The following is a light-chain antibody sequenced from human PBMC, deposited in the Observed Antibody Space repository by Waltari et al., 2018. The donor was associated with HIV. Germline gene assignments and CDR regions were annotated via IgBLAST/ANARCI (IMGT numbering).Light chain of an antibody. CDR3: ASWDDNLRHWV. V-gene: IGLV1-47*01. J-gene: IGLJ3*02. CDR2: RND. Sequence: QPKMTNAPSASQTPARRITPPCSGSKFNIGNNLIYWFQQIPGSAPSLILARNDRRPACVPYRFSGTKSGTSAFLAITDLRLDDEATYVCASWDDNLRHWVFGGGTKLTVL. CDR1: KFNIGNNL.